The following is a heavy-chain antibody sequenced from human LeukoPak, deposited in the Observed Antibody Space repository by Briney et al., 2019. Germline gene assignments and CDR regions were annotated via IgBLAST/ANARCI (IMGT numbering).Heavy chain of an antibody. Sequence: PSETLSLTCTVSGGSISSYYWSWIRQPPGKGLEWIGYFYYSGITNYTPSLKSRVTISVDTSKNQLSLKLSSVTAADTAVYYCARHSGHSSTNDAFDIWGQGTMVIVSS. CDR1: GGSISSYY. D-gene: IGHD6-13*01. CDR2: FYYSGIT. J-gene: IGHJ3*02. V-gene: IGHV4-59*01. CDR3: ARHSGHSSTNDAFDI.